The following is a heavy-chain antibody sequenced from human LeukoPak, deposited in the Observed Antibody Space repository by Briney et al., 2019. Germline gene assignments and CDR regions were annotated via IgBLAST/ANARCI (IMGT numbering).Heavy chain of an antibody. CDR2: INPSGGST. V-gene: IGHV1-46*01. D-gene: IGHD2-2*01. CDR1: GYTFTSYY. CDR3: ATEGKKQLLQGDAFDV. J-gene: IGHJ3*01. Sequence: RASVKVSCKASGYTFTSYYMHWVRQAPGQGLEWMGIINPSGGSTSYAQKFQGRVTMTEDTSTNTAYMEVWSLTSDDTAVYYCATEGKKQLLQGDAFDVWGQGTMISVSS.